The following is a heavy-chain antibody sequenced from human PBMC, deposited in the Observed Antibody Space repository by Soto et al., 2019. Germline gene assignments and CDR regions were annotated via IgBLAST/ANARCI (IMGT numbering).Heavy chain of an antibody. J-gene: IGHJ4*02. CDR3: ARVPRSSWYEYYFDY. Sequence: GGSLRLSCAASGFTFIDYYMSWILQAPWKGLEWVSYISSSGSTIYYADSVKGRFTISRDNAKNSPYLQMNSLRAEDTAVYYCARVPRSSWYEYYFDYWGQGTLVTVSS. D-gene: IGHD6-13*01. V-gene: IGHV3-11*01. CDR1: GFTFIDYY. CDR2: ISSSGSTI.